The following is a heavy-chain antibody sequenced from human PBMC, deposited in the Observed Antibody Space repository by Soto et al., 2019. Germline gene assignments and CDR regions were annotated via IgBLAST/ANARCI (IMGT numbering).Heavy chain of an antibody. D-gene: IGHD3-10*01. CDR3: LNWAGFGDW. J-gene: IGHJ4*02. Sequence: DVQLLESGGGLVQPGGSLRLSCEASGFTFSRYSITWVLQAPGKGLEYVSVITRSADLSFYADSGRGRFTVSRDNFKNKAYLGMNTLGGEDTFVDSCLNWAGFGDWWGQGTRVTVS. CDR1: GFTFSRYS. CDR2: ITRSADLS. V-gene: IGHV3-23*01.